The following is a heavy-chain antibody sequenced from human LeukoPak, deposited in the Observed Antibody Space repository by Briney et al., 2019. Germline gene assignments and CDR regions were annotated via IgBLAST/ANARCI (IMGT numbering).Heavy chain of an antibody. CDR2: ISWDGGST. J-gene: IGHJ4*02. D-gene: IGHD6-13*01. V-gene: IGHV3-43*01. CDR1: GFTFDDYT. CDR3: AKAAAGTFVVDY. Sequence: GGSLRLSCAASGFTFDDYTMHWVRQAPGKGLEWVSLISWDGGSTYYADSVKGRFTISRDNSKNSLYLQMNSLRTEDTALYYCAKAAAGTFVVDYWGQGTLVTVSS.